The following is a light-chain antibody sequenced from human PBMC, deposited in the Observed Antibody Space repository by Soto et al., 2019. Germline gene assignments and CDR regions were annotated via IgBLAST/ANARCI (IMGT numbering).Light chain of an antibody. J-gene: IGKJ4*01. Sequence: DIRMTQSPSTLSSSVGDSVTITCRASQSISSWLAWYQQKPGKAPNLLIYKASTLESGVPSRFSGSGSGTEFTLTISSVQPDDFATYYCQQYKSYPLTFGGGTKVDIK. CDR3: QQYKSYPLT. V-gene: IGKV1-5*03. CDR1: QSISSW. CDR2: KAS.